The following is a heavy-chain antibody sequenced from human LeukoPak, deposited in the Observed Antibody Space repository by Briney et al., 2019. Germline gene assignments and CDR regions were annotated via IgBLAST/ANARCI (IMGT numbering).Heavy chain of an antibody. J-gene: IGHJ4*02. CDR2: IYSGGST. D-gene: IGHD5-18*01. CDR1: GFTVSSNY. V-gene: IGHV3-53*01. CDR3: ARVFGYSSGYFH. Sequence: GGSLRLSCAASGFTVSSNYMSWVRQAPGKGLEWVSVIYSGGSTYYADSVKGRFTISRDNSKNTLYLQMNSLRAEDTAVYYCARVFGYSSGYFHWGQGTLVTVSS.